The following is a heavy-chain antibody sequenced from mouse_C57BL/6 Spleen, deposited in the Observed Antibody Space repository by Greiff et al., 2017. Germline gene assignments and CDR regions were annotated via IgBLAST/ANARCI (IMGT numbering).Heavy chain of an antibody. CDR3: ARWQLGRGYAMDY. V-gene: IGHV1-80*01. CDR1: GYAFSSYW. D-gene: IGHD4-1*01. J-gene: IGHJ4*01. CDR2: IYPGDGDT. Sequence: VQLQQSGAELVKPGASVKISCKASGYAFSSYWMNWVKQRPGKGLEWIGQIYPGDGDTNYNGKFKGTATLTADKSSSTAYMQLSSLTSEDSAVYVCARWQLGRGYAMDYWGQGTSVTVSS.